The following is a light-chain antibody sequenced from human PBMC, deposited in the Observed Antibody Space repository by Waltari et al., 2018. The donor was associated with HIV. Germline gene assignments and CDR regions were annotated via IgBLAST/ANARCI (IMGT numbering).Light chain of an antibody. Sequence: QSALTQPASVSGSPGQSITISCTGTSTDVGNFNLVSWYQQYPGKAPKLLIYEVTKRPSGASNRFSASKSGNTASLTISGLLAEDEADYYCYSYSDTSSSYVFGTGTKVTVL. CDR3: YSYSDTSSSYV. CDR1: STDVGNFNL. J-gene: IGLJ1*01. CDR2: EVT. V-gene: IGLV2-23*02.